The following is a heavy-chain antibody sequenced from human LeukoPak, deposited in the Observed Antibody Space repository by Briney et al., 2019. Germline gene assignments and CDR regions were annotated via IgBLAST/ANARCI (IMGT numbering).Heavy chain of an antibody. V-gene: IGHV1-69*06. Sequence: SVKVSCKASGGTFSSYAISWVRQAPGQGLEWMGGFIPIFGTANYAQKFQGRVTITADKSTSTAYMELSSLRSEDTAVYYCARSGTGAPLDYWGQGTLVTVSS. D-gene: IGHD6-13*01. CDR3: ARSGTGAPLDY. J-gene: IGHJ4*02. CDR1: GGTFSSYA. CDR2: FIPIFGTA.